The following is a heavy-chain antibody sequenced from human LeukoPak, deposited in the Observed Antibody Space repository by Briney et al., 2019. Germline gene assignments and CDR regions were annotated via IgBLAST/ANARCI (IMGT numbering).Heavy chain of an antibody. CDR1: GGTFSSYA. D-gene: IGHD6-19*01. V-gene: IGHV1-2*02. Sequence: GASVKVSCKAPGGTFSSYAISWVRQAPGQGLEWMGWINPNSGGTNYAQKFQGRVTMTRDTSISTAYMELSRLRSDDTAVYYCASRDSSGWYSDYWGQGTLVTVSS. CDR3: ASRDSSGWYSDY. J-gene: IGHJ4*02. CDR2: INPNSGGT.